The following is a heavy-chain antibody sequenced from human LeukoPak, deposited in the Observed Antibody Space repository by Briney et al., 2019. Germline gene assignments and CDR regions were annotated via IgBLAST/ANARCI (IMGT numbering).Heavy chain of an antibody. V-gene: IGHV3-30*02. D-gene: IGHD6-13*01. CDR1: GFTFNNYD. J-gene: IGHJ6*03. CDR3: AKVSRVVKESSSWSPRYYYYYYMDV. CDR2: IRYDGSNK. Sequence: PGGSLRLSCAASGFTFNNYDMHWVRQTPGKGLEWVAFIRYDGSNKYYADSVKGRFTISRDNSKNTLYLQMNSLRAEDTAVYYCAKVSRVVKESSSWSPRYYYYYYMDVWGKGTTVTVSS.